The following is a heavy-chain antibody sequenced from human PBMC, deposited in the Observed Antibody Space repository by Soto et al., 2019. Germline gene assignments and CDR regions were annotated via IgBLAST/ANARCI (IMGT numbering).Heavy chain of an antibody. CDR3: ARDLTVGGFFDP. CDR2: VHYSGVT. V-gene: IGHV4-59*01. J-gene: IGHJ5*02. D-gene: IGHD2-21*02. CDR1: GVSFISYH. Sequence: QVQLQESGPGLVKPSETLSLTCSVSGVSFISYHWTWIRQPPGKGPEWIGYVHYSGVTNYNPSLKSRVTMSVDTSKNQFSLKLTSVTAADTAVYYCARDLTVGGFFDPWGQGTLVTVSS.